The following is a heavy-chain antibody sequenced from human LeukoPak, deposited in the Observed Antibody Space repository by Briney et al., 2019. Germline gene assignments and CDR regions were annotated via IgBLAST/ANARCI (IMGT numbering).Heavy chain of an antibody. CDR2: IYSGGST. Sequence: GGSLRLSCAASGFTVSSNYMSWVRQAPGKGLEWVSVIYSGGSTYYADSVKGRFTISRDNAKDSLYLQMNSLRVEDTAVYYCARNRGISDWGQGTLVTVSS. CDR3: ARNRGISD. D-gene: IGHD3-10*01. V-gene: IGHV3-53*01. CDR1: GFTVSSNY. J-gene: IGHJ4*02.